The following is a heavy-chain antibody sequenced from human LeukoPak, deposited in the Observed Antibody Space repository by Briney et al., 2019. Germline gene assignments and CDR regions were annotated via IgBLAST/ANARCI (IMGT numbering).Heavy chain of an antibody. J-gene: IGHJ4*02. CDR3: ALGAYDY. Sequence: ASVKVSCKASGYSFVDYAIHWVRQAPGQRLEWMGWINAGDGNTRYSQNLQGRLTVTRDTSASTAYMEPSSLTSEDTAAYYCALGAYDYWGQGTLVTVSS. CDR2: INAGDGNT. D-gene: IGHD1-26*01. CDR1: GYSFVDYA. V-gene: IGHV1-3*01.